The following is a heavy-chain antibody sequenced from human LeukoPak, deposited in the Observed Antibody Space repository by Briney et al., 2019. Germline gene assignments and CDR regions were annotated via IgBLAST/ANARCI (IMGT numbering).Heavy chain of an antibody. CDR1: GFTFSDYY. Sequence: PGGSLRLSCAASGFTFSDYYISWIRQAPGKGLEWVSYISSSGSTIYYADSVKGRFTISRDNAKNSLYLQMNSLRAEDTAVYYCARKTSAAGTGNWFDPWGQGTLVTVSS. J-gene: IGHJ5*02. CDR3: ARKTSAAGTGNWFDP. CDR2: ISSSGSTI. V-gene: IGHV3-11*04. D-gene: IGHD6-13*01.